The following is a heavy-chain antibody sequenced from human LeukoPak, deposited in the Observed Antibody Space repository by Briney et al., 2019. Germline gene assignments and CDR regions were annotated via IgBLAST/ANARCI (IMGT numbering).Heavy chain of an antibody. CDR1: GYTFSSYG. V-gene: IGHV1-18*01. CDR3: GRSMDSSTSRLIEY. Sequence: ASVKVSCKTSGYTFSSYGISWVRQAPGQGLEWMGWINPYNGNTHYAQKVQCRVTMTPDTSTTTAYMELRSLRSDDTAVYYCGRSMDSSTSRLIEYWGQGTLVTVSS. CDR2: INPYNGNT. D-gene: IGHD6-6*01. J-gene: IGHJ4*02.